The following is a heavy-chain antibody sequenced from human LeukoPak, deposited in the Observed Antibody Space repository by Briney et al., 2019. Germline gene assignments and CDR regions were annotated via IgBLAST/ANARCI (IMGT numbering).Heavy chain of an antibody. J-gene: IGHJ1*01. V-gene: IGHV1-69*01. Sequence: SVKVSCKASGGTFSSYAISWVRQAPGQGLEWMGGIIPIFGTANYAQKFQGRVTITADESTSTAYMELSSLRSEGTAVYYCARIPLAAAGHAEYFQHWGQGTLVTVSS. CDR2: IIPIFGTA. D-gene: IGHD6-13*01. CDR3: ARIPLAAAGHAEYFQH. CDR1: GGTFSSYA.